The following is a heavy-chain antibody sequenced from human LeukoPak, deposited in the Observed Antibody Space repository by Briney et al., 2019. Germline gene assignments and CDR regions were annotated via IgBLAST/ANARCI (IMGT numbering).Heavy chain of an antibody. CDR1: GGTFSSYA. V-gene: IGHV1-69*05. Sequence: ASVKVSCKASGGTFSSYAISWVRQAPGQGLEWMGRIIPIFGTANYAQKFQGRVTITTDVSTSTAYMELSSLRSEDTAVYYCARVAARYWEKGANWFDPWGQGTLVTVSS. CDR2: IIPIFGTA. D-gene: IGHD1-26*01. J-gene: IGHJ5*02. CDR3: ARVAARYWEKGANWFDP.